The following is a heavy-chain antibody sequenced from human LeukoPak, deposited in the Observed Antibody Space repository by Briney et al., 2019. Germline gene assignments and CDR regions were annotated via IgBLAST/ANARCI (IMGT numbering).Heavy chain of an antibody. D-gene: IGHD3-10*02. CDR1: GFTFTSHG. J-gene: IGHJ6*04. CDR2: IVGGAGGT. Sequence: GGPLTLSCAASGFTFTSHGMSWVRQAPGKGLEWVSGIVGGAGGTYYADSVKGRFTISRDNSKNSLYLQMNSLRTEDTAVYYCAELGITMIGGVWGKGTTVTISS. CDR3: AELGITMIGGV. V-gene: IGHV3-23*01.